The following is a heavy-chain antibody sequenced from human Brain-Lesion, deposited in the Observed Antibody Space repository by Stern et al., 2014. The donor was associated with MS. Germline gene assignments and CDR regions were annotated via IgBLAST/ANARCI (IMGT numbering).Heavy chain of an antibody. Sequence: VQLGESGAEVKKPGASGKVSCKTSGYIFTGYYIHWVRQAPGQGLEWTAWINPNTGGTKYAQKFQGRVTMSRDTSISTAYVELSSLTSDDTAVYYCARDQRGITIFGVVTDYYYLGMDVWGQGTTVTVSS. CDR2: INPNTGGT. D-gene: IGHD3-3*01. V-gene: IGHV1-2*02. CDR1: GYIFTGYY. CDR3: ARDQRGITIFGVVTDYYYLGMDV. J-gene: IGHJ6*02.